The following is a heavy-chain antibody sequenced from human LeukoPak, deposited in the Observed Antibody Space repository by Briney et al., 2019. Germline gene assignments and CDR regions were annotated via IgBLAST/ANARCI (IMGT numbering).Heavy chain of an antibody. CDR3: ARVRAGSSSPSVSDSFDI. J-gene: IGHJ3*02. CDR1: GGSPSGYY. V-gene: IGHV4-34*01. D-gene: IGHD6-6*01. Sequence: SETLSLTCAVYGGSPSGYYWNWIRQPPRKGLQWIGEINHSGSTNYNPSLKSRVTISLDTSKNQFSPKLSSVTAADTAVYYCARVRAGSSSPSVSDSFDIWGQGTMVTVSS. CDR2: INHSGST.